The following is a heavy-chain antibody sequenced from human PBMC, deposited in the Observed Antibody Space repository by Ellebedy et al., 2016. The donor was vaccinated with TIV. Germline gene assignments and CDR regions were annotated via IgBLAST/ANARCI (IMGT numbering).Heavy chain of an antibody. CDR2: INQDASRK. V-gene: IGHV3-7*01. Sequence: GESLKISCAASGFTFSDSWMTWVRQAPGKGLEWVANINQDASRKYYLDSVKGRFTVSRDNAKNSLYLQMNSLRAEDTAVYYCSRWKYWGQGALVTVSS. J-gene: IGHJ4*02. D-gene: IGHD1-1*01. CDR3: SRWKY. CDR1: GFTFSDSW.